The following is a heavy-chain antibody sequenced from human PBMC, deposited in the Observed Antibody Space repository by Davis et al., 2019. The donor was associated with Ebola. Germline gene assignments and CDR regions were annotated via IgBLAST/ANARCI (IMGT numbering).Heavy chain of an antibody. CDR1: GFTFSSYS. V-gene: IGHV3-21*01. CDR3: ARVRWLQSQYFDY. Sequence: GESLKISCAASGFTFSSYSMNWVRQAPGKGLEWVSSISSSSSYIYYADSVKGRFTISRDNAKNSLYLQMNSLRAEDTAVYYCARVRWLQSQYFDYWGQGTLVTVSS. J-gene: IGHJ4*02. CDR2: ISSSSSYI. D-gene: IGHD5-24*01.